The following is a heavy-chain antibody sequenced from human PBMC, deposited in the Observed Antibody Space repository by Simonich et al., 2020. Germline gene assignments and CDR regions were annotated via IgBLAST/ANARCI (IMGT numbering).Heavy chain of an antibody. Sequence: QVQLQESGPGLVKPSETLSLTCTVSGGSNSSYYWSWIRQHPGKGLEWIGYIYYSGSTNYNPSIKCRVTISVDTSKNQFSLKLSSETAADTAGYYCARHDRWLQFYFDYWGQGTLVTVSS. CDR3: ARHDRWLQFYFDY. D-gene: IGHD5-12*01. J-gene: IGHJ4*02. CDR2: IYYSGST. V-gene: IGHV4-59*08. CDR1: GGSNSSYY.